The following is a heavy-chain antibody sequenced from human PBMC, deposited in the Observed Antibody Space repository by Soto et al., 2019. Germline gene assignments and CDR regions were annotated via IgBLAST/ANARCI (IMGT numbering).Heavy chain of an antibody. CDR3: ARELGYCSGGNCYSDY. Sequence: GALRLSCAASGFTVSTKYMSWVRQAPGKGLGWVSVIYSGGSTFYADSVRGRFTISRDNSKNTVNLQMNSLRAEDTAVYYCARELGYCSGGNCYSDYWGQGTLVTVSS. V-gene: IGHV3-66*01. CDR2: IYSGGST. J-gene: IGHJ4*02. D-gene: IGHD2-15*01. CDR1: GFTVSTKY.